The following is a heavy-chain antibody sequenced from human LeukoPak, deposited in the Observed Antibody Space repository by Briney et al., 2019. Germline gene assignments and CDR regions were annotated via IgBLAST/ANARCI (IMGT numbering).Heavy chain of an antibody. J-gene: IGHJ3*02. CDR2: INPSGGST. CDR1: GYTFTSYY. D-gene: IGHD6-19*01. CDR3: ARDLMAGHDAFDI. V-gene: IGHV1-46*01. Sequence: ASVKVSCKASGYTFTSYYMHWVRQAPGQGLEGMGLINPSGGSTRYAQKFQGRVTMTRDTYTSTVYMELSSLRSEDTAVYYCARDLMAGHDAFDIWGQGTMVTVSS.